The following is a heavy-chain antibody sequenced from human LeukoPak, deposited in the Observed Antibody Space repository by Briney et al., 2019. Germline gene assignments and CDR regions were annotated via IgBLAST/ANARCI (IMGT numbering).Heavy chain of an antibody. CDR3: ARDPHYYYDSSGYADY. J-gene: IGHJ4*02. V-gene: IGHV1-8*01. Sequence: ASVKVSCKASGYTFTSYDINWVRQATGQGLEWMGWMNPNSGNTGYAQKLQGRVTMTTDTSTSTAYMELRSLRSDDTAVYYCARDPHYYYDSSGYADYWGQGTLVTVSS. CDR2: MNPNSGNT. CDR1: GYTFTSYD. D-gene: IGHD3-22*01.